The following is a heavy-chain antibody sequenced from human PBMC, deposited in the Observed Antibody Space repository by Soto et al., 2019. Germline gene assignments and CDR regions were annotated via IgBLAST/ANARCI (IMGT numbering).Heavy chain of an antibody. CDR3: ARDNDYGDYLDY. V-gene: IGHV3-30*15. CDR2: ISHDGSIT. D-gene: IGHD4-17*01. Sequence: PGGSLRLSCAASGFTFSSYAMHWVRQAPGKGLEWVAVISHDGSITYYSDSVKGRFTMSRDNSNNTLFLQMSSLRGEDTAMYYCARDNDYGDYLDYWGQGTLVTVSS. CDR1: GFTFSSYA. J-gene: IGHJ4*02.